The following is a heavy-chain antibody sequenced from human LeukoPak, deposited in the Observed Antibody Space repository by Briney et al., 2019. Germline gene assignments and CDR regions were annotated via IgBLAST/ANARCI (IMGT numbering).Heavy chain of an antibody. V-gene: IGHV6-1*01. J-gene: IGHJ4*02. CDR2: TYYRPKWYN. Sequence: SQTLSLTCAISGDSASSNSAAWNWIRQSPSRGLEWLGRTYYRPKWYNDYAVSVKSRITINPDTSKNQFSLQLNSVTPEDTAVYYCARDGLDDYGAKAPFDYWGQGTLVTVSS. CDR1: GDSASSNSAA. CDR3: ARDGLDDYGAKAPFDY. D-gene: IGHD4-17*01.